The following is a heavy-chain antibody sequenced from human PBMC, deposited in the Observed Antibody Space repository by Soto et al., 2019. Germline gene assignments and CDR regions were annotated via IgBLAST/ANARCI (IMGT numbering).Heavy chain of an antibody. CDR2: IIPMMGKG. CDR3: ATGPKKAPFFFDISGYPPPDGFDI. J-gene: IGHJ3*02. V-gene: IGHV1-69*01. Sequence: QVQLIQSGAEVKKPGSSVKVSCKASGGTFSSDTFSWVRQAPGQGLEWMGGIIPMMGKGNYAQKFQGRVSISADESTSPAYMEVSSVTSEDTAVYFCATGPKKAPFFFDISGYPPPDGFDIWGQGTMVTVSS. CDR1: GGTFSSDT. D-gene: IGHD3-22*01.